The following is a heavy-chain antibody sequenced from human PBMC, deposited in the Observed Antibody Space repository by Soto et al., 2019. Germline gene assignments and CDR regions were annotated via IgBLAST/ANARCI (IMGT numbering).Heavy chain of an antibody. D-gene: IGHD2-15*01. J-gene: IGHJ6*03. CDR2: ISWNSGSI. V-gene: IGHV3-9*01. Sequence: GGSLRLSCAASGFTFDDYAMHWVRQAPGKGLEWVSGISWNSGSIGYADSVKGRFTISRDNAKNSLYLQMNSLRAEDTALYYCAKDIDQCSGGSCYQTNYYYYYMDVWGKGTTVTVSS. CDR1: GFTFDDYA. CDR3: AKDIDQCSGGSCYQTNYYYYYMDV.